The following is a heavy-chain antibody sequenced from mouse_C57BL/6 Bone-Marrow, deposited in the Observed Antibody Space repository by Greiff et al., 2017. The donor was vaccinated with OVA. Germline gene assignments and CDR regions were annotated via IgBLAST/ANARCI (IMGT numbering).Heavy chain of an antibody. CDR1: GFTFSDYY. J-gene: IGHJ1*03. D-gene: IGHD1-1*01. Sequence: EVKVVESEGGLVQPGSSMKLSCTASGFTFSDYYMAWVRQVPEKGLEWVANINYDGSSTYYLDSLKSRFIISRDNAKNILYLQMSSLKSEDTATYYCARRGTTVGEDWYFDVWGTGTTVTVSS. V-gene: IGHV5-16*01. CDR3: ARRGTTVGEDWYFDV. CDR2: INYDGSST.